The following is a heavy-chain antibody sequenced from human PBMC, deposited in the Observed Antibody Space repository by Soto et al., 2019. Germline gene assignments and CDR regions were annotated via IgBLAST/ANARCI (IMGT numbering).Heavy chain of an antibody. D-gene: IGHD2-2*01. Sequence: GESLKISCKGSGYSFTSYWISWVRQMPGKGLEWMGRIDPSDSYTNYSPSFQGHVTISADKSISTAYLQWSSLKASDTAMYYCARSNCSSTSCYGPTPYYYYYYGMDVWAQGTTVTVSS. CDR1: GYSFTSYW. CDR3: ARSNCSSTSCYGPTPYYYYYYGMDV. CDR2: IDPSDSYT. J-gene: IGHJ6*02. V-gene: IGHV5-10-1*01.